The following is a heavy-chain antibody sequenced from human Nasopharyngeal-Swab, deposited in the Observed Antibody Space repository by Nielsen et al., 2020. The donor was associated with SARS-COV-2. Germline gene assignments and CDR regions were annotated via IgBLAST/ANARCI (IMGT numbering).Heavy chain of an antibody. J-gene: IGHJ4*02. D-gene: IGHD6-6*01. Sequence: GGSLRLSCAASGFTFSSYAMSWVRQAPGKGLEWVSAISGSGGSTYYADPVKGRFTISRDNSKNTLYLQMNSLRAEDTAVYYCAKDTSLKIRYSSSSHFDYWGQGTLVTVSS. CDR2: ISGSGGST. V-gene: IGHV3-23*01. CDR3: AKDTSLKIRYSSSSHFDY. CDR1: GFTFSSYA.